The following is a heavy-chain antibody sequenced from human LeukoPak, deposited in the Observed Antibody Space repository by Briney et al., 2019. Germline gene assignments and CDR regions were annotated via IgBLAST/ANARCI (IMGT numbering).Heavy chain of an antibody. D-gene: IGHD6-13*01. CDR3: ARALIRIAAAGTTPDY. J-gene: IGHJ4*02. V-gene: IGHV3-30-3*01. Sequence: PGGSLRLSCAASGFTFSSYAMHWVRQAPGKGLEWVAVISYDGSNKYYADSVKGRFTISRDNSKNTLYLQMNSLRAEDTAVYYCARALIRIAAAGTTPDYWGQGTLVTVSS. CDR1: GFTFSSYA. CDR2: ISYDGSNK.